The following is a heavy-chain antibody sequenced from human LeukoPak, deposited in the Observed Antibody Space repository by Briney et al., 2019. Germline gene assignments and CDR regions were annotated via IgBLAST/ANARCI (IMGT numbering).Heavy chain of an antibody. D-gene: IGHD6-19*01. J-gene: IGHJ5*02. Sequence: GGSLRLSCAASGFSFSSFFMHWVRQAPGKGLEYVSGISADGGRTYYANSVKRRFTISRDNSKNTLYLHLGSLRPEDMAVYYCARGTRFITVAGTSLSFDPWGQGILVIVSS. CDR2: ISADGGRT. CDR3: ARGTRFITVAGTSLSFDP. V-gene: IGHV3-64*01. CDR1: GFSFSSFF.